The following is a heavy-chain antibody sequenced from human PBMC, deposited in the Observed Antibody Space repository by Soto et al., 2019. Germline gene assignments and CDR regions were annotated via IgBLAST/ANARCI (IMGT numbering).Heavy chain of an antibody. J-gene: IGHJ4*02. CDR2: IYWDGDE. V-gene: IGHV2-5*02. D-gene: IGHD2-2*03. CDR1: GFSVSTNGMR. Sequence: QITLKESGPTLVKPTQTLTLTCTFSGFSVSTNGMRVGWIRQPPGKAQEWLALIYWDGDERYSPSLKSRLTITKDTSKNQVVLIMTNMDTVDTATYFCARRNVDFVMGKDNFFDYWGQGTMVTVSS. CDR3: ARRNVDFVMGKDNFFDY.